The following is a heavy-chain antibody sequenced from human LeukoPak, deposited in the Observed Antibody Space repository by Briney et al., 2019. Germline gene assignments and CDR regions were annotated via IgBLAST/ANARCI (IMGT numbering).Heavy chain of an antibody. V-gene: IGHV3-7*01. CDR2: IKQDGSEK. D-gene: IGHD3-10*01. J-gene: IGHJ4*02. CDR1: GFTFSSYW. Sequence: PGGSLRLSCAASGFTFSSYWMSWVRQAPGKGLEWVANIKQDGSEKYYVDSVKGRFTISRDNAKNSLYLQMNSLRAEDTAVYYCARDLLWFGEFPCFDYWGQGTLVTVSS. CDR3: ARDLLWFGEFPCFDY.